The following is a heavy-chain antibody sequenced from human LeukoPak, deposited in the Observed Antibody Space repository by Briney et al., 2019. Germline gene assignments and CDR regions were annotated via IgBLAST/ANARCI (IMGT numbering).Heavy chain of an antibody. D-gene: IGHD6-19*01. CDR2: IYYSGST. CDR3: ARGDAVAGIPPIRAFDI. J-gene: IGHJ3*02. CDR1: GGSISSYY. V-gene: IGHV4-59*01. Sequence: KASETLSLTCTVSGGSISSYYWSWIRQPPGKGLEWIGYIYYSGSTNYNPSLKSRVTISVDTSKNQFSLKLSSVTAADTAVYYCARGDAVAGIPPIRAFDIWGQGTMVTVSS.